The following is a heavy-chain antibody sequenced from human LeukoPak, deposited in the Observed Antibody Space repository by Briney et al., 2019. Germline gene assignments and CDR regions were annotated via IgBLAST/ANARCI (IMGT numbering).Heavy chain of an antibody. Sequence: ASVKVSCKASGYTFTSYGISWVRQAPGQGLEWMGWISAYNGNTNYAQKLQGRVTMTTDTSTSTAYMELRSLRSDDTAVYYCARGQPVWDYGSGTRPHMDVWGKGTTVTISS. V-gene: IGHV1-18*01. CDR3: ARGQPVWDYGSGTRPHMDV. J-gene: IGHJ6*03. D-gene: IGHD3-10*01. CDR2: ISAYNGNT. CDR1: GYTFTSYG.